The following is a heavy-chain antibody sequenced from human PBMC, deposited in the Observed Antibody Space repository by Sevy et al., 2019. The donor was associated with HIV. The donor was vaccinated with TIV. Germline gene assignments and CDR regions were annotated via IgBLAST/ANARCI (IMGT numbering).Heavy chain of an antibody. CDR1: GFTFDDYA. D-gene: IGHD1-26*01. CDR3: AKDMGGSYFAFDI. Sequence: GGSLRLSCAASGFTFDDYAMHWVRQAPGKGLEWVSGISWNSGSIGYADSVKGRFTISRDNAKNSLYLQMNSLRAEDMALYYCAKDMGGSYFAFDIWGQGTMVTVSS. CDR2: ISWNSGSI. V-gene: IGHV3-9*03. J-gene: IGHJ3*02.